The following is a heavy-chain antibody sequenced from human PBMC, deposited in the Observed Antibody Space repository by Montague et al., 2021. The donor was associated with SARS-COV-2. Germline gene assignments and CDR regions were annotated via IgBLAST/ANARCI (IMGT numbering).Heavy chain of an antibody. Sequence: CAISGDSVSSNIATWKWIRQSPSRGLEWLGRTYYRSKWHNDYAESVKSRITINPDTSKNQISLQLNSVTPEDTAVYYCARGSQVGSWPPTDSGMDVWGQGTKVTVSS. CDR1: GDSVSSNIAT. D-gene: IGHD6-13*01. V-gene: IGHV6-1*01. J-gene: IGHJ6*02. CDR2: TYYRSKWHN. CDR3: ARGSQVGSWPPTDSGMDV.